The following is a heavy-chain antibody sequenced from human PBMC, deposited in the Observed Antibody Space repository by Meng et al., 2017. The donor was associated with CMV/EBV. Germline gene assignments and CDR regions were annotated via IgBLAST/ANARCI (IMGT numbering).Heavy chain of an antibody. Sequence: LVECGGGGPCPVGPLGLLFLACGVSFDDNTIPWVRGTPEKGGEWVSFLSWVYSSTFTAYSLNGRYTVFIDKSKYNLYLYMNMRRTEDADLSVCSYATGGSCFDPWGQGTLVTVSS. CDR2: LSWVYSST. J-gene: IGHJ5*02. D-gene: IGHD2-2*01. V-gene: IGHV3-43*01. CDR3: SYATGGSCFDP. CDR1: GVSFDDNT.